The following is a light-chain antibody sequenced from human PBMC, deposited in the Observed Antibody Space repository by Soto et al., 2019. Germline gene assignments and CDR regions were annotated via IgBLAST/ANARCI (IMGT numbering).Light chain of an antibody. J-gene: IGLJ3*02. CDR1: SSDVGSYNL. V-gene: IGLV2-23*01. CDR3: CSYAGIWV. CDR2: EGS. Sequence: QSVLTQPASVSGSPGQSITISCTGTSSDVGSYNLVSWYQQHPGKAPKLMIYEGSKRPSGVSNRFSGSKSGNTASQTISGLQAEDEADYYCCSYAGIWVFGGGTKLTVL.